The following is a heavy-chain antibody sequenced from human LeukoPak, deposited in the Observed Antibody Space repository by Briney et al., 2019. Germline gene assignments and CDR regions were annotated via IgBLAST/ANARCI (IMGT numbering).Heavy chain of an antibody. CDR3: AKTAVAGTVDY. CDR1: GYSSTNYG. J-gene: IGHJ4*02. Sequence: GASVKVSCKASGYSSTNYGISWVRQAPGQGLEWMGWIHIYRGNTNYAQKFQGRVTMTTDTSTSTVYMEVRGLRSDDTAVYYCAKTAVAGTVDYWGQGTLVTVSS. V-gene: IGHV1-18*01. CDR2: IHIYRGNT. D-gene: IGHD6-19*01.